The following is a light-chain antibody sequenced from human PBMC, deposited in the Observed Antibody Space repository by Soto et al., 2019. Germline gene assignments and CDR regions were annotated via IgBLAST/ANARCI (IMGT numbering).Light chain of an antibody. J-gene: IGKJ2*01. CDR3: QQYNIWPPST. V-gene: IGKV3-15*01. CDR2: GAS. Sequence: EVEMTQSPATVSVSPGERVTLSCRASQRVSSNVAWYQQKPGQAPRVLIFGASTRATGTPARFSGSGSGTEFTLTISSLQPEDFAVYYCQQYNIWPPSTFGQGTKVDIK. CDR1: QRVSSN.